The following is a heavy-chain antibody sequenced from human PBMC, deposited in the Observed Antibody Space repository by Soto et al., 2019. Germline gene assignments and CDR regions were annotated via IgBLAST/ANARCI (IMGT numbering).Heavy chain of an antibody. CDR2: MYDTGST. J-gene: IGHJ5*02. D-gene: IGHD3-10*01. CDR3: ARDRGTGSVCPT. V-gene: IGHV4-30-2*01. Sequence: QLQLQESGSGLVKPSQTLSLTCAVSGASMSSGVYSWSWIRQPPGKGLEWIGYMYDTGSTYYNPSLTPRVTISADMSKNPLSLNLTSVTAADTAVYYCARDRGTGSVCPTWGQGILVTVSS. CDR1: GASMSSGVYS.